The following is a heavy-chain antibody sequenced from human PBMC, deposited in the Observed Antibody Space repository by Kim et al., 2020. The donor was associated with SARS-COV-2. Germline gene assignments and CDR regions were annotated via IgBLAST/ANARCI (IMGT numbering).Heavy chain of an antibody. CDR2: TYHSGRI. CDR3: VWGPPFEI. V-gene: IGHV4-4*02. D-gene: IGHD3-16*01. Sequence: SETLSLTCGVSGGSISGTNWWGWVRQPPGKGLEWIGETYHSGRINYSPSLKSRVTISVDHSKNQFSLKLSSVTAADTAVYYCVWGPPFEIWGQGTMATVSS. J-gene: IGHJ3*02. CDR1: GGSISGTNW.